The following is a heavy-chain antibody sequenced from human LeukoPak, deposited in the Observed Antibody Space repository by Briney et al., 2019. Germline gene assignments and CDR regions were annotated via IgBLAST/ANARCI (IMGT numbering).Heavy chain of an antibody. J-gene: IGHJ4*02. Sequence: GGSLRLSCAASGFTFSSYSMNWVRQAPGKGLEWVSSISSSSSYIYYADSVKGRFTISRDNAKNSLYLQMNSLRAEDTAVYYCARSSIDYVWGSRYWGQGTLVTVSS. CDR1: GFTFSSYS. D-gene: IGHD3-16*01. V-gene: IGHV3-21*04. CDR2: ISSSSSYI. CDR3: ARSSIDYVWGSRY.